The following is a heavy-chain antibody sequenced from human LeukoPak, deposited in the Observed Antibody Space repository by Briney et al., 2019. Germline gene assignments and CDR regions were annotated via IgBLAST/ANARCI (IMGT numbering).Heavy chain of an antibody. Sequence: SETLSLTCTVSGGSISSSSYYWGWIRQPPGKGLEWIGYIYYSGSTYYNPSLKSRVTMSVDTSKNQFSLKLSSVTAADTAVYYCARVLGSLYGMDVWGQGTTVTVSS. CDR2: IYYSGST. V-gene: IGHV4-30-4*08. J-gene: IGHJ6*02. CDR1: GGSISSSSYY. D-gene: IGHD2-21*01. CDR3: ARVLGSLYGMDV.